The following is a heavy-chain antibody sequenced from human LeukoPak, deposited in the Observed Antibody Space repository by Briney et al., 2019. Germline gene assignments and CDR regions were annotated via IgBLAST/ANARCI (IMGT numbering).Heavy chain of an antibody. CDR2: INHSGST. V-gene: IGHV4-34*01. D-gene: IGHD3-3*01. Sequence: PSETLSLTCAVYGGSCSGYYWSWIRQPPGKGLEWIGEINHSGSTNYNPSLKSRVTISVDTSKNQFPLNLSSVTAADTAVYYCARSVWSGYLGYCGQGTLVTVSS. CDR3: ARSVWSGYLGY. CDR1: GGSCSGYY. J-gene: IGHJ4*02.